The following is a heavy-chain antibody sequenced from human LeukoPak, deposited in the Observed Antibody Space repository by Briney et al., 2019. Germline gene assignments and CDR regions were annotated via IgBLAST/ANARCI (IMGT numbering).Heavy chain of an antibody. CDR2: IYTRGRT. Sequence: SETMSLTCTVAGGSISSYYWSWIRQPAGKGLEWIGRIYTRGRTNYNPSLKSRVTISVDTSKNKFSLKLSSVTAADTAVYYCARVDYHSSGYPFDYWGQGTLVTVSS. CDR1: GGSISSYY. J-gene: IGHJ4*02. V-gene: IGHV4-4*07. CDR3: ARVDYHSSGYPFDY. D-gene: IGHD3-22*01.